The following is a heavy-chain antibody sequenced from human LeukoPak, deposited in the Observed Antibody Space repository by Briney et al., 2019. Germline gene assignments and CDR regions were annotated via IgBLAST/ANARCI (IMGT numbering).Heavy chain of an antibody. J-gene: IGHJ4*02. CDR1: GFTFSSYA. CDR3: AKDARSYRYNLFDY. CDR2: ISTTVGNT. D-gene: IGHD3-16*02. Sequence: GGSLRLSCAASGFTFSSYAMTWVRQAPGKGLEWVSTISTTVGNTYYADSVTGRFTISRDNSKNTLYLQMNSLSAEDTAAYYCAKDARSYRYNLFDYWGQGTLVTVSS. V-gene: IGHV3-23*01.